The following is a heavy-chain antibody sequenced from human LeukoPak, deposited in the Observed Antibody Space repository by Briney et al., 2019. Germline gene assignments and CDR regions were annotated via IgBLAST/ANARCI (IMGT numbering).Heavy chain of an antibody. J-gene: IGHJ4*02. V-gene: IGHV4-4*07. CDR3: ARGAYYYDSSGYYYDNFDY. CDR1: GGSISSYY. Sequence: SETLSLTCTVSGGSISSYYWSWIRQPAGKGLEWIGRIYTSGSTNYNPSLRSRVTMSVDTSKNQFSLKLSSVTAADTAVYYCARGAYYYDSSGYYYDNFDYWGQGTLVTVSS. D-gene: IGHD3-22*01. CDR2: IYTSGST.